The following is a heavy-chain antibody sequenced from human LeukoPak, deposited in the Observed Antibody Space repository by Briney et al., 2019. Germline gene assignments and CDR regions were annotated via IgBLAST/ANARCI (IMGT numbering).Heavy chain of an antibody. J-gene: IGHJ4*02. CDR3: ARADYDILTGYYI. D-gene: IGHD3-9*01. CDR2: IILIFGTG. CDR1: GGTFSSYA. V-gene: IGHV1-69*13. Sequence: ASVKVSCKASGGTFSSYAISWVRQAPGQGLEWVGVIILIFGTGNYAQKFQGRVTITADESTSTAYMELSSLRSEDTAVYYCARADYDILTGYYIWGQGTLVTVSS.